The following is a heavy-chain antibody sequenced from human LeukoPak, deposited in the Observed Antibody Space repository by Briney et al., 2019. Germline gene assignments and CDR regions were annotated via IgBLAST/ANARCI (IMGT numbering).Heavy chain of an antibody. Sequence: SETLSLTCTVSGGSITNNYYWGWIRQPPGKGLEWIGNIYNGGNTKYNPSLKSRITISVDTSKNQFSLKLTSVTAADTALYYCAKDTWLDYWGQGILVPVSS. V-gene: IGHV4-39*02. CDR3: AKDTWLDY. CDR2: IYNGGNT. D-gene: IGHD5-12*01. CDR1: GGSITNNYY. J-gene: IGHJ4*02.